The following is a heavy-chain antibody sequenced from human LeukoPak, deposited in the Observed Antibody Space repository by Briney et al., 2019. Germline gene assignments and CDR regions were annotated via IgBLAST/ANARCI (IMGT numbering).Heavy chain of an antibody. D-gene: IGHD2-21*02. CDR3: ARAGLLGDYYYYMDV. Sequence: NPSETLSLTCTVSGGSISSSSYYWGWIRQPPGKGLEWIGSIYYSGSTYYNPSLKSRVTISVDTSKNQFSLKLSSVTAADTAVYYCARAGLLGDYYYYMDVWGKGTTVTVSS. CDR1: GGSISSSSYY. V-gene: IGHV4-39*01. J-gene: IGHJ6*03. CDR2: IYYSGST.